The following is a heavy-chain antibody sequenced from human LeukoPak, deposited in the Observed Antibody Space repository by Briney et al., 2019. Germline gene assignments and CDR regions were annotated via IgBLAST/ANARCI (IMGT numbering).Heavy chain of an antibody. Sequence: PGGSLRLSCAASGFTVSSNYMSWVRQAPGKGLEWVSVIYSGGSTYYADSVKGRFTISRDNSKNTLYLQMNSLRAEDTAVYYCARRDSGTFSVDVWGQGTTVTVSS. CDR1: GFTVSSNY. CDR3: ARRDSGTFSVDV. V-gene: IGHV3-66*01. J-gene: IGHJ6*02. D-gene: IGHD3-10*01. CDR2: IYSGGST.